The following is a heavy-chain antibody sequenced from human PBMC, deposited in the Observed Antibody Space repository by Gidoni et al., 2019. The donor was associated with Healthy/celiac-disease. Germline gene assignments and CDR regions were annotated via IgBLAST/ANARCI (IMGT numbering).Heavy chain of an antibody. CDR3: ARDFKYYYGSGKV. CDR2: ISYDGSNK. CDR1: GFTFSSYG. J-gene: IGHJ4*02. V-gene: IGHV3-30*03. Sequence: QVQLLESGGGVVQPGRSLRLSCAASGFTFSSYGMHWVRQAPGKGLEWVAVISYDGSNKYYADSVKGRFTISRDNSKNTLYLQMNSLRAEDTAVYYCARDFKYYYGSGKVWGQGTLVTVSS. D-gene: IGHD3-10*01.